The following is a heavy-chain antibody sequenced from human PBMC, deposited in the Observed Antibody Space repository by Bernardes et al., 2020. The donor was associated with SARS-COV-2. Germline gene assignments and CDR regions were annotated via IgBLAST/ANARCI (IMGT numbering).Heavy chain of an antibody. Sequence: SESLSLSCTVSGFSISSNSYYWGRHPQPPGQGLEWIGSIYYSGNTYYNPSLKSRVTTTVDTSKNQFSLKLSSVTAADTAVYYCARHIRASITIFGVFRAGNWFDPWGQGTLVTVSS. CDR1: GFSISSNSYY. CDR3: ARHIRASITIFGVFRAGNWFDP. V-gene: IGHV4-39*01. CDR2: IYYSGNT. D-gene: IGHD3-3*01. J-gene: IGHJ5*02.